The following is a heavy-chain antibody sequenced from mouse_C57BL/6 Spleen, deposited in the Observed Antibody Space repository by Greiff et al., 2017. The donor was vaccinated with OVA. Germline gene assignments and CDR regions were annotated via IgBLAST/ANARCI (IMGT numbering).Heavy chain of an antibody. CDR1: GYSITSGYD. CDR2: IRYSGST. CDR3: ASHSSGYLPFAY. J-gene: IGHJ3*01. Sequence: VQLQQSGPGMVKPSQSLSLTCTVTGYSITSGYDWHWIRHFPGNKLEWMGYIRYSGSTNYNPSLKSRISITHDTSKNHFFLKLNSVTTEDTATYYCASHSSGYLPFAYWGQGTLVTVSA. D-gene: IGHD3-2*02. V-gene: IGHV3-1*01.